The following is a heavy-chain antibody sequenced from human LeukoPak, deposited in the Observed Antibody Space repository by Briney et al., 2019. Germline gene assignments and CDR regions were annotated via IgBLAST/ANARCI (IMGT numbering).Heavy chain of an antibody. CDR1: GGSISGYF. D-gene: IGHD3-10*01. V-gene: IGHV4-59*12. J-gene: IGHJ6*02. CDR2: IYSSGIT. CDR3: AREIGPSGYYGSGVSGRGLYYYYGMDV. Sequence: PSETLSLTCTVSGGSISGYFWSWFRQPPGKGLEWIGFIYSSGITDYNPSLKSRVTISVDTSKNQFSLKLSSVTAADTAVYYCAREIGPSGYYGSGVSGRGLYYYYGMDVWGQGTTVTVSS.